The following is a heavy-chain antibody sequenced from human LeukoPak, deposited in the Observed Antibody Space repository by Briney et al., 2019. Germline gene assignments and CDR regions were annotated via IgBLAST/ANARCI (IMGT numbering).Heavy chain of an antibody. J-gene: IGHJ5*02. D-gene: IGHD6-6*01. CDR2: IYYSGST. CDR1: GGSISSSSYY. CDR3: ARDSSSGWFDP. V-gene: IGHV4-39*01. Sequence: PSETLSLTCTVSGGSISSSSYYWGWIRQPPGKGLEWIGSIYYSGSTYYNPSLKSRVTISVDTSKNQFSLKLSSVTAADRAVYYCARDSSSGWFDPWGQGTLVTVSS.